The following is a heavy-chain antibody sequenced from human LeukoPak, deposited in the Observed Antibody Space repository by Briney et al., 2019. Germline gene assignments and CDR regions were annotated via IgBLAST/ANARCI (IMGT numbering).Heavy chain of an antibody. CDR1: GFTFRSYW. CDR3: AKDLKSGKPRIT. V-gene: IGHV3-74*01. J-gene: IGHJ4*02. CDR2: IDGDGSTT. Sequence: GGSLRLSCAASGFTFRSYWMHWVRQAPGKGLVWVSRIDGDGSTTTYADSVKGRFTISRDNSKNTLYLQMNSLRAEDTAVYYCAKDLKSGKPRITGGQGTLVTVSS. D-gene: IGHD3-10*01.